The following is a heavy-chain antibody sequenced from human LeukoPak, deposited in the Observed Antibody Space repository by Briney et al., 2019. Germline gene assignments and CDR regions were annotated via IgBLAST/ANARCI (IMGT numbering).Heavy chain of an antibody. CDR1: GGSIYGGVYY. V-gene: IGHV4-61*02. D-gene: IGHD3-10*01. CDR2: IYTGGTN. Sequence: SETLSLTCAVSGGSIYGGVYYWTWIRQPAGKGLEWIGRIYTGGTNVYNPSLKSRVTISVDRSKNQFSLKLNSVTAADTAVYYCAREREGDVPFDSWGQGTLVTVSS. J-gene: IGHJ4*02. CDR3: AREREGDVPFDS.